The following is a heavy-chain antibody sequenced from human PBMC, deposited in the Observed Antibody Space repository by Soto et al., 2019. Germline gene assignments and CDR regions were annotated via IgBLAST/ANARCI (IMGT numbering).Heavy chain of an antibody. Sequence: EVQLVESGEGLVQPGGSLSLSCAASGFTFSSYAMHWVRQAPGKGLEYVSAISSNGGSTYYADSVKGRFTISRDNSKNTLYLQMGSLRAEDMAVYYCARGSSSGIAAAVIDYWGQGTLVTVSS. CDR2: ISSNGGST. V-gene: IGHV3-64*02. CDR3: ARGSSSGIAAAVIDY. J-gene: IGHJ4*02. CDR1: GFTFSSYA. D-gene: IGHD6-13*01.